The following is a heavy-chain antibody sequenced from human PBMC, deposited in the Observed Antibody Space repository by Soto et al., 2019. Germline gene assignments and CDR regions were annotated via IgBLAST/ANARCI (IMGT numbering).Heavy chain of an antibody. CDR2: TYYTGST. V-gene: IGHV4-59*01. CDR1: GDSISGYY. J-gene: IGHJ4*02. Sequence: SETLSLTCTVSGDSISGYYWSWIRQPPGKGLEWIGFTYYTGSTNYNPSLKSRVTMSVDTSKNQFSLKLRSVTAADTAVYFCAKYRRTDAEGYTFEYWGQGALVTVSS. D-gene: IGHD6-13*01. CDR3: AKYRRTDAEGYTFEY.